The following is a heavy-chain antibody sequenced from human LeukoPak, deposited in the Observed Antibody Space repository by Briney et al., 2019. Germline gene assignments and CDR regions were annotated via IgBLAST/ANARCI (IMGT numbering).Heavy chain of an antibody. CDR3: ARVASMGRGVLNWFDP. J-gene: IGHJ5*02. CDR2: INTNTGNP. Sequence: ASVKVSCKASGYTFTSYAMNWVRQAPGQGLEWMGWINTNTGNPTYAQGFTGRFVFSLDTSLSTAYLQTSSLKAEDTAVYYCARVASMGRGVLNWFDPWGQGTLVTVSS. V-gene: IGHV7-4-1*02. D-gene: IGHD3-10*01. CDR1: GYTFTSYA.